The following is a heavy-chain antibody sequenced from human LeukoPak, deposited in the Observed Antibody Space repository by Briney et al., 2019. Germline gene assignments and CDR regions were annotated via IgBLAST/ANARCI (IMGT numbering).Heavy chain of an antibody. Sequence: GGSLRLSCAASGFTFSSYSMNWVRQAPGKGLEWVSSISSSSSYIYYADSVKGRFTISRDNAKNSLYLQMNSLRAEDTAVYLCARDGWFAVVIFDYWGQGTLVTVSS. CDR2: ISSSSSYI. V-gene: IGHV3-21*01. CDR1: GFTFSSYS. CDR3: ARDGWFAVVIFDY. J-gene: IGHJ4*02. D-gene: IGHD3-10*01.